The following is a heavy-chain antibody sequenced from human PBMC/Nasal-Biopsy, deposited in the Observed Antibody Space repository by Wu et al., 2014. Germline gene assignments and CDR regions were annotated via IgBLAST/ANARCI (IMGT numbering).Heavy chain of an antibody. J-gene: IGHJ5*02. D-gene: IGHD1-1*01. V-gene: IGHV2-5*02. Sequence: LVKPTQTLTLTCTFSGFSLSNSGVGVGWIRQPPGEALEWLAHIYWDDNKRYRPSLNSRLTIAKDTSKNQVVLTMTNMDPVDTGTYYCARRRGLCNDNNCDRSNWFDPWGQGILVTVSS. CDR2: IYWDDNK. CDR3: ARRRGLCNDNNCDRSNWFDP. CDR1: GFSLSNSGVG.